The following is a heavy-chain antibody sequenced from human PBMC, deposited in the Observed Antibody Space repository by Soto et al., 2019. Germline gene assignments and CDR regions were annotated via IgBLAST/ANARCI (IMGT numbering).Heavy chain of an antibody. CDR3: ARTRDFWSGNDAFDM. V-gene: IGHV4-59*11. J-gene: IGHJ3*02. D-gene: IGHD3-3*01. CDR2: MYYSGST. Sequence: SETLSLTCTVSGGSISSHYWSWIRQPPGKGLEWIGYMYYSGSTNYNPSLKSRVTISVDTSKNQFSLKLSSVTAADTAVYFCARTRDFWSGNDAFDMWGQGTMVTVSS. CDR1: GGSISSHY.